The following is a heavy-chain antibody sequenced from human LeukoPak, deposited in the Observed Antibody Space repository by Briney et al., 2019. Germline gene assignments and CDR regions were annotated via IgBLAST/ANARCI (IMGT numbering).Heavy chain of an antibody. V-gene: IGHV3-30*02. CDR2: IRYDGSNK. CDR3: AKDQMWHYYDSSGYGPVDY. CDR1: GFTFSSYG. D-gene: IGHD3-22*01. J-gene: IGHJ4*02. Sequence: GGSLRLSCAASGFTFSSYGMHWVRQAPGKGLEWVAFIRYDGSNKYYADSVKGRFTISRDNSKNTLYLQMNSLRAEDTAVYYCAKDQMWHYYDSSGYGPVDYWGQGTLVTVSS.